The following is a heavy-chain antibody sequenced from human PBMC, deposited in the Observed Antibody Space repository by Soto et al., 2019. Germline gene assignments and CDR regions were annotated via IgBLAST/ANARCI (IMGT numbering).Heavy chain of an antibody. D-gene: IGHD3-3*01. CDR1: GVSISSGGFY. J-gene: IGHJ6*02. V-gene: IGHV4-31*03. Sequence: TLSLSCTVSGVSISSGGFYLSWIRQHPGKGLEWIGYIYYSGSAYYNPSLEGRVTISLDTSKTHLSLKLTSATAADTAVYYCARDRRVLDSRGGYYYYTMDVWGQGTSVTVSS. CDR3: ARDRRVLDSRGGYYYYTMDV. CDR2: IYYSGSA.